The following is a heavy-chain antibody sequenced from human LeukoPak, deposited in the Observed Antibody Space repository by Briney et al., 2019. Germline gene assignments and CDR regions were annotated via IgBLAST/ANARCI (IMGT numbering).Heavy chain of an antibody. CDR3: AKDRGYCSGSSCYHFDY. Sequence: PGGSLRLSCAASGFTFSNYAMSWVRQAPGKGLEWVSVISGGSTYYADSVKGRFTISRDNSNNTLYLHLNSLRAEDTAVYYCAKDRGYCSGSSCYHFDYWGQGALVTVSS. D-gene: IGHD2-15*01. CDR1: GFTFSNYA. V-gene: IGHV3-23*01. CDR2: ISGGST. J-gene: IGHJ4*02.